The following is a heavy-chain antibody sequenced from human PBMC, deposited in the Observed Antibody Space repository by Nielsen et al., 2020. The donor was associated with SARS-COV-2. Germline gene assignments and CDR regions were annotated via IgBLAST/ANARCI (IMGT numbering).Heavy chain of an antibody. D-gene: IGHD2-2*01. CDR1: GYTFTGYY. Sequence: ASVKVSCKASGYTFTGYYMHWVRQAPGQGLEWMGRINPNSGGTNYAQKFQGRVTITADESTSTAYMALSSLRSEDTAVYYCARDGAGSAMLEYYYYGMDVWGQGTTVTVSS. V-gene: IGHV1-2*06. J-gene: IGHJ6*02. CDR3: ARDGAGSAMLEYYYYGMDV. CDR2: INPNSGGT.